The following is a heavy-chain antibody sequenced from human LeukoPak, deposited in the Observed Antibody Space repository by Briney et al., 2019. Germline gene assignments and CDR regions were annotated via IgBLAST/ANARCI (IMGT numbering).Heavy chain of an antibody. CDR3: ARGNVDTGGMDV. D-gene: IGHD5-18*01. V-gene: IGHV3-21*01. J-gene: IGHJ6*02. CDR2: ISSSSSYI. Sequence: KPGGSLRLSCAASGFTFSSYSMNWVRQAPGKGLEWVSSISSSSSYIYYADSVKGRFTISRDNAKNSLYLQMNSLRAEDTAVYYCARGNVDTGGMDVWGQGTTVTVS. CDR1: GFTFSSYS.